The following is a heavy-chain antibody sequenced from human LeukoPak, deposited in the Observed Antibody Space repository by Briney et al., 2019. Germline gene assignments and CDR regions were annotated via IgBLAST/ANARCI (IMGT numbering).Heavy chain of an antibody. Sequence: PGGSLRLSCAASGFTFSSYGMHWVRQAPGKGLEWVAFIRYDGSNKYYADSVKGRFTISRDNSKNTLYLQMNSLRAEDTAVYYCARGYYYDSSAYPGDYRGQGILVTVSS. CDR3: ARGYYYDSSAYPGDY. CDR1: GFTFSSYG. CDR2: IRYDGSNK. J-gene: IGHJ4*02. D-gene: IGHD3-22*01. V-gene: IGHV3-30*02.